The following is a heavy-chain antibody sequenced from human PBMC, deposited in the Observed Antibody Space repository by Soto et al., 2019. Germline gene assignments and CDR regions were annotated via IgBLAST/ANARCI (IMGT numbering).Heavy chain of an antibody. J-gene: IGHJ4*02. D-gene: IGHD6-25*01. V-gene: IGHV5-10-1*01. CDR1: GYSFAGYW. CDR3: ATSHLRDRAAADFDY. Sequence: GESLKISCKGSGYSFAGYWITWMRQKPGKGLEWMGRIDPSDSQTYYSPSFRGHVTISVTKSITTVFLQWSSLRASDTAMYYCATSHLRDRAAADFDYWGQGTLVTVSS. CDR2: IDPSDSQT.